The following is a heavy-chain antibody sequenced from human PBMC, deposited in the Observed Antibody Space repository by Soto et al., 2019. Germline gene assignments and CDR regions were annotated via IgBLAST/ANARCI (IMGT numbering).Heavy chain of an antibody. CDR1: GFSFSSGGNS. V-gene: IGHV4-30-2*06. Sequence: TLTLTCAVSGFSFSSGGNSWSWSRRSPGKGMEWIGYIIHSGSTYYTPSPKSRATISGDSSKNHFSLKLSSVTAADTAVYYCARVPDRWGQGTLVTSPQ. CDR2: IIHSGST. CDR3: ARVPDR. D-gene: IGHD2-2*01. J-gene: IGHJ5*02.